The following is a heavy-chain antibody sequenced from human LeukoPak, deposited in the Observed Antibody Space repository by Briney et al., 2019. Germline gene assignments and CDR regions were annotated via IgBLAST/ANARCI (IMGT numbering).Heavy chain of an antibody. CDR1: GFTFSSYW. CDR3: ARNPRDSSGYYYALDY. CDR2: IKQDGSEK. Sequence: GASLRLSCAASGFTFSSYWMGWVRQAPGKGLEWVANIKQDGSEKDYVDSVKGRFTISRDNAKNSLHLQMNSLRAEDTAVYYCARNPRDSSGYYYALDYWGQGTLVTVSS. J-gene: IGHJ4*02. V-gene: IGHV3-7*01. D-gene: IGHD3-22*01.